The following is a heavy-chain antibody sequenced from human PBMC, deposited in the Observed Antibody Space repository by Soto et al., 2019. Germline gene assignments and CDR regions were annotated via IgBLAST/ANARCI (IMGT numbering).Heavy chain of an antibody. CDR1: GYSFTSYW. CDR2: IYPGDSDT. D-gene: IGHD6-13*01. Sequence: GESLKISCKGSGYSFTSYWIGWVRQMPGKGLEWMGIIYPGDSDTRYSPSFQGQVTISADKSISTAYLQWSSPKASDTAMYYCARSAAAYPYYYGMDVWGQGTTVTVSS. J-gene: IGHJ6*02. CDR3: ARSAAAYPYYYGMDV. V-gene: IGHV5-51*01.